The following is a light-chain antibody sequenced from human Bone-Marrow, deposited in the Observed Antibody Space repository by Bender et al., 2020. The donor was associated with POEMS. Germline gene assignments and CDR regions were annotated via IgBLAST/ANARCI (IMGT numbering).Light chain of an antibody. Sequence: QSVLTQPPSASGTPGQRVTISCSGSSSNIGSNYVYWYQQVPGTAPKLLIYRNNQRPSGVPDRFSGSKSGTSASLAISGLQSEDEADYYCAVWDDSLNGWVFGGGTKLTVL. CDR3: AVWDDSLNGWV. CDR1: SSNIGSNY. CDR2: RNN. V-gene: IGLV1-47*01. J-gene: IGLJ3*02.